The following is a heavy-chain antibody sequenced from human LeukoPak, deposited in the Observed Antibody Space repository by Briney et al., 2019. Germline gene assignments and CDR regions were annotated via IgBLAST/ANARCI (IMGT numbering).Heavy chain of an antibody. Sequence: GESLKISCKGSGYSFTSYWIGWVRQMPGKGLEWMGIIYPGDSDTRYSPSFQGQVTISADKSISTAYLQRSSLKASDTAMCYCARLWGYDPYYFDYWGQGTLVTVSS. CDR2: IYPGDSDT. D-gene: IGHD5-12*01. J-gene: IGHJ4*02. V-gene: IGHV5-51*01. CDR1: GYSFTSYW. CDR3: ARLWGYDPYYFDY.